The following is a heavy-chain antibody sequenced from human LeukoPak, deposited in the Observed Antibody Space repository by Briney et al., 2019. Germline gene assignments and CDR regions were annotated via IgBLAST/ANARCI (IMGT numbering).Heavy chain of an antibody. J-gene: IGHJ4*02. CDR1: GFTSSSYS. CDR2: ISSSSSYI. CDR3: ARDHAVAGPLDY. Sequence: GGSLRLSCAASGFTSSSYSMNWVRQAPGKGLEWVSSISSSSSYIYYADSVKGRFTISRDNAKNSLYLQMNSLRAEDTAVYYCARDHAVAGPLDYWGQGTLVTVSS. D-gene: IGHD6-19*01. V-gene: IGHV3-21*01.